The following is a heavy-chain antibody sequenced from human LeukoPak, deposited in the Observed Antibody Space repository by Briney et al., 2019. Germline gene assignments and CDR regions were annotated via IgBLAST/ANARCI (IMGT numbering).Heavy chain of an antibody. CDR2: IGTAGDT. Sequence: GGSLRLSCAASGFTFSSYDMHWVRQATGEGLEWVSAIGTAGDTYYPGSVKGRFTISRENAKNSLYLQMNSLRAGDTAVYYCARVMVWGSYQGAFDIWGQGTMVTVSS. CDR1: GFTFSSYD. J-gene: IGHJ3*02. CDR3: ARVMVWGSYQGAFDI. V-gene: IGHV3-13*01. D-gene: IGHD3-16*02.